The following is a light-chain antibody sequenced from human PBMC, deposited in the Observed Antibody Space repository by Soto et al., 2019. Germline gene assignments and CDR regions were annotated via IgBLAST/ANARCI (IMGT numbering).Light chain of an antibody. Sequence: DIQMTQSPPTLSASVGDRVTITCRASQSIRHYLAWYQQMPGKAPKLLIYGASTLQSGVPSRFSGSGSGTDFPLPISSLHPEDLETYFCQHHNSYSQAFGQGTKGDIK. J-gene: IGKJ1*01. V-gene: IGKV1-5*01. CDR3: QHHNSYSQA. CDR2: GAS. CDR1: QSIRHY.